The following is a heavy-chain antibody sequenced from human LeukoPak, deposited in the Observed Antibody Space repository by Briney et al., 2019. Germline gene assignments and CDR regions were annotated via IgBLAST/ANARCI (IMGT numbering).Heavy chain of an antibody. D-gene: IGHD3-22*01. J-gene: IGHJ3*02. CDR3: ARVTYYDSSGYHGNAFDI. CDR1: GYSFTGYY. CDR2: INPKSGGT. V-gene: IGHV1-2*02. Sequence: ASVKVSCKASGYSFTGYYIHWVRQAPGQGLEWMGGINPKSGGTNYAQKFQGGITMTRDTSITTTYMELSRLRSDDTAVYYCARVTYYDSSGYHGNAFDIWGQGTVVTVSS.